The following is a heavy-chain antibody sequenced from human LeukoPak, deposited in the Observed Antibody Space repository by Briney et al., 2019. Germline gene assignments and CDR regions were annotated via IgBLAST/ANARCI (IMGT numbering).Heavy chain of an antibody. J-gene: IGHJ4*02. CDR3: ASTVSYGSGSYYPYYFDY. CDR2: INPNSGGT. Sequence: GASVKVSCKASGYTFTGYYMHWVRQAPGQGLEWMGWINPNSGGTNYAQKFQGRVTMTRDTSISTAYMELSRLRSEDTAVYYCASTVSYGSGSYYPYYFDYWGQGTLVTVSS. D-gene: IGHD3-10*01. V-gene: IGHV1-2*02. CDR1: GYTFTGYY.